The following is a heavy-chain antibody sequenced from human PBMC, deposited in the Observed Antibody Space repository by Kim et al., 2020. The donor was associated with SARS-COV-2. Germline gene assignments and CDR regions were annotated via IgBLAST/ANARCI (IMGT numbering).Heavy chain of an antibody. J-gene: IGHJ6*02. CDR2: IKSKTDGGTT. Sequence: GGSLRLSCAASGFTFSNAWMSWVRQAPGKGLEWVGRIKSKTDGGTTDYAAPVKGRFTISRDDSKNTLYLQMNSLKTEDTAVYYCTTEYYYDSSGYYYADYYYGMDVWGQWTTVTVSS. CDR3: TTEYYYDSSGYYYADYYYGMDV. D-gene: IGHD3-22*01. CDR1: GFTFSNAW. V-gene: IGHV3-15*01.